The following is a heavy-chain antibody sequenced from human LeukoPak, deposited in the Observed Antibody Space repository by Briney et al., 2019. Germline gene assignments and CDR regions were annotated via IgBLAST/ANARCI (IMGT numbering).Heavy chain of an antibody. CDR2: FDPEDGET. CDR3: ATVSSAGSYWGTYYFDY. CDR1: GYTLTELS. J-gene: IGHJ4*02. D-gene: IGHD1-26*01. V-gene: IGHV1-24*01. Sequence: ASVKVSFKVSGYTLTELSMHWVRQAPGKGLEWMGGFDPEDGETIYAQKFQGRVTMTEDTSTDTAYMELSSLRSEDTAVYYCATVSSAGSYWGTYYFDYWGQGTLVTVSS.